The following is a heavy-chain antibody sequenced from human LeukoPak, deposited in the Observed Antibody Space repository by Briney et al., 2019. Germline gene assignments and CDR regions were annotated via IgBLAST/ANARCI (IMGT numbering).Heavy chain of an antibody. CDR3: ARDHPRKYCSSTSCYPPEYFQH. D-gene: IGHD2-2*01. CDR1: GYTFTSYG. J-gene: IGHJ1*01. Sequence: ASVKVSCKASGYTFTSYGISWVRQAPGQGLEWMGWISAYNGNTNYAQKLQGRVTMTTDTSTSTAYMELRSLRSDDTAVYYCARDHPRKYCSSTSCYPPEYFQHWGQGTLVTVSS. V-gene: IGHV1-18*01. CDR2: ISAYNGNT.